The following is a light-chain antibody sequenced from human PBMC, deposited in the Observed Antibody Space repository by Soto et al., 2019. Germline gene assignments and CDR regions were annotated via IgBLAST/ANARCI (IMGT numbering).Light chain of an antibody. Sequence: QSVLTQPPAVSGAPGQRVTISCTGSSSNIGAGYDVHWYQQLPGTAPKLLIFGNKNRPSGVPDRFSGSKSGTSASLAISGLQAEDEADYYCQSYDSSLSGSWVFGGGTKLTVL. V-gene: IGLV1-40*01. J-gene: IGLJ3*02. CDR2: GNK. CDR3: QSYDSSLSGSWV. CDR1: SSNIGAGYD.